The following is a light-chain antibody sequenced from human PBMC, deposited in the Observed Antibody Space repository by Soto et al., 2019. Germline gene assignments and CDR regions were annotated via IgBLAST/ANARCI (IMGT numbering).Light chain of an antibody. Sequence: QSVLTQPPAVSGAPGQRVTISCTGSSSNIGAGYDVHWYQQLPGTAPKLLIFGNKNRPSGVPDRFSGSKSGTSASLAISGLQAEDEADYYCQSYDSSLSGSWVFGGGTKLTVL. V-gene: IGLV1-40*01. J-gene: IGLJ3*02. CDR2: GNK. CDR3: QSYDSSLSGSWV. CDR1: SSNIGAGYD.